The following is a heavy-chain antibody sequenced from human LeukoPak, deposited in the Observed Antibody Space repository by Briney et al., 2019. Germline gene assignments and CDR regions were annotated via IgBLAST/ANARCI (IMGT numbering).Heavy chain of an antibody. V-gene: IGHV3-49*04. D-gene: IGHD4-23*01. CDR1: GFTFSSYA. J-gene: IGHJ4*02. CDR3: TSGGTSYY. CDR2: IRSKAYGGTT. Sequence: HPGGSLRLSCAASGFTFSSYAMSWVRQAPGKGLEWVGFIRSKAYGGTTEYAASVKGRFTISRDDSKSIAYLQMNSLKTEDTAVYYCTSGGTSYYWGQGTLVTVSS.